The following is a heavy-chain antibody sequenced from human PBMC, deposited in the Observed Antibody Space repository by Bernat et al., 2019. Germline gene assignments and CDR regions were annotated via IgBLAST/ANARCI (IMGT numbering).Heavy chain of an antibody. CDR3: AKCIVAAGRSLYYHYGMDV. CDR2: IKQDGSER. J-gene: IGHJ6*02. V-gene: IGHV3-7*02. Sequence: EVQLVESGGGLVQPGGSLRLSCAASGFNFGGYWMTWVRQAPGKGLEWVANIKQDGSERFYVDSVQGRCTISRDNAKNSLYLQMTSLIAADTAVYYCAKCIVAAGRSLYYHYGMDVWGQGTTFTVSS. D-gene: IGHD6-13*01. CDR1: GFNFGGYW.